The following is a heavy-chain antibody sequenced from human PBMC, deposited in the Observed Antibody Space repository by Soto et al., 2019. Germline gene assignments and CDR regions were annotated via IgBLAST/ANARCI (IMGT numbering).Heavy chain of an antibody. CDR2: ISGGGGST. D-gene: IGHD6-13*01. Sequence: GGSLRLSCTASGFTFSGYAMSWGLRAPGKGLEWVSAISGGGGSTYYADSVKGRFTISRDNSKNTLYLQMNSLRAEDTAVYYCAKGAAAGFYYYYGMDVWGQGTTVTVSS. CDR1: GFTFSGYA. J-gene: IGHJ6*02. CDR3: AKGAAAGFYYYYGMDV. V-gene: IGHV3-23*01.